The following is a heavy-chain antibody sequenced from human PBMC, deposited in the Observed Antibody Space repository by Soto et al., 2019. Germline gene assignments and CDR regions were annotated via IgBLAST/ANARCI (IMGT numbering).Heavy chain of an antibody. V-gene: IGHV3-21*01. CDR3: SRVTQNWSPLEY. D-gene: IGHD1-1*01. CDR1: GFTFSTYS. J-gene: IGHJ4*02. CDR2: ITGPSDRI. Sequence: PGGSLRLSCAASGFTFSTYSMNCVRQAPGKGLEWVSFITGPSDRIHYADSVRGRFTVSRDNAENSLYLQMNSLRAEDTAVYYCSRVTQNWSPLEYWGQGTLVTVSS.